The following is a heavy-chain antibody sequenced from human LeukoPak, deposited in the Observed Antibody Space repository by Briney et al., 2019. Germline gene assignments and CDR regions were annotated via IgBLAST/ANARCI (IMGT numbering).Heavy chain of an antibody. V-gene: IGHV3-23*01. J-gene: IGHJ4*02. CDR3: AKAGIMITFGGVIQYYFDY. D-gene: IGHD3-16*02. CDR2: ISGSGGST. Sequence: GGSLRLSCAASGFTVSSDYMSWVRQAPGKGLEWVSAISGSGGSTYYADSVKGRFTISRDNSKNTLYLQMNSLRAEDTAVYYCAKAGIMITFGGVIQYYFDYWGQGTLVTVSS. CDR1: GFTVSSDY.